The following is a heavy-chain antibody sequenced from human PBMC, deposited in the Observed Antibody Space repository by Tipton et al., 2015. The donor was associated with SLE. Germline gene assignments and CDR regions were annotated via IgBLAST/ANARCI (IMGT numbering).Heavy chain of an antibody. V-gene: IGHV4-34*01. D-gene: IGHD6-19*01. J-gene: IGHJ4*02. CDR2: SADTGSP. CDR1: GGSFSGYH. Sequence: TLSLTCAVYGGSFSGYHWTGIRQSPGQGLEWIGESADTGSPNYNPSLKSRVTIPLDTSKSQFSLILNSLTAADTAVYYCARGPFQRWPPGAYWGQGTLVTVSS. CDR3: ARGPFQRWPPGAY.